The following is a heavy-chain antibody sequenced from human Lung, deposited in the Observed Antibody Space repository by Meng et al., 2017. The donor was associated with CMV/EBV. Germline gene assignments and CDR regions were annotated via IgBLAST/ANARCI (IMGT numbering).Heavy chain of an antibody. D-gene: IGHD5-18*01. CDR2: IRSKAYGGTT. CDR1: GFTFGDNA. V-gene: IGHV3-49*04. Sequence: SXTASGFTFGDNAMNWVRQAPGKGLEWVGFIRSKAYGGTTEYAASVEGRFTISRDDSKSIAYLQMNSLKTEDTAVYYCSRFRGYPLYYYALDVWXQGTXVTVSS. J-gene: IGHJ6*02. CDR3: SRFRGYPLYYYALDV.